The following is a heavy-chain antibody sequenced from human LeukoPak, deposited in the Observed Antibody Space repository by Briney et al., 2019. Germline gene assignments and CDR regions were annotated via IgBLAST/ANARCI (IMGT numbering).Heavy chain of an antibody. Sequence: GEPLKISCKGSGYSFTSYWIGWVRQMPGKGLEWMGSIYPGDSDTRYSPSFQGQVTISADKSISTAYLQWSSLKASDTAMYYCARLGRYGGYGPLSQPLGYWGQGTLVTVSS. J-gene: IGHJ4*02. V-gene: IGHV5-51*01. CDR2: IYPGDSDT. CDR3: ARLGRYGGYGPLSQPLGY. D-gene: IGHD5-12*01. CDR1: GYSFTSYW.